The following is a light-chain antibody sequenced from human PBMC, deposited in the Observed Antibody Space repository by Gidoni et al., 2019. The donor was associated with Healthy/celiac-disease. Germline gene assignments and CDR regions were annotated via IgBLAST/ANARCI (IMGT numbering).Light chain of an antibody. CDR1: QSVSSSY. CDR2: GAS. J-gene: IGKJ4*01. Sequence: ELVLTQSPGTLSLSPGERATLSCRASQSVSSSYLAWYQQKPGQAPRLLIYGASSRATGIPDRFSGSGAGTDFTLTISRREPEDVAVYYCQQYGSSPGLTFGGGTKVEIK. CDR3: QQYGSSPGLT. V-gene: IGKV3-20*01.